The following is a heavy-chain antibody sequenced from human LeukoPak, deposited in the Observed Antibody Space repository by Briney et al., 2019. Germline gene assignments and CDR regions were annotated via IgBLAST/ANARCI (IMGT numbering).Heavy chain of an antibody. CDR3: ARGLRYSGYDALGY. CDR2: MSPNSGNT. Sequence: ASVKVSCKASGYTFTSYDINWVRQATGQGLEWMGWMSPNSGNTGYAQKFRGRVTMTRNTSISTAYMELSSLRSEDTAVYYYARGLRYSGYDALGYWGQGTLVTVSS. J-gene: IGHJ4*02. D-gene: IGHD5-12*01. CDR1: GYTFTSYD. V-gene: IGHV1-8*01.